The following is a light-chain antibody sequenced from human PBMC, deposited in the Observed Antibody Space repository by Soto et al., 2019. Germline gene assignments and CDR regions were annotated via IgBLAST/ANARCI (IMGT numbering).Light chain of an antibody. CDR2: EVS. V-gene: IGLV2-8*01. CDR1: SSDVGGYNY. CDR3: SSYAGSNNLGV. J-gene: IGLJ1*01. Sequence: QSVLTQPPSASGSPGQSVTISCTGTSSDVGGYNYVSWYQQHPGKAPKLMIYEVSKRLSGVPYRFSGSKSGNTASLTVPGLQAEDEADYYCSSYAGSNNLGVFGTGTKVTVL.